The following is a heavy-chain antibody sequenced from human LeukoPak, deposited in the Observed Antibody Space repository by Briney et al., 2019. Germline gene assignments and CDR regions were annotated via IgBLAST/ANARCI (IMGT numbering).Heavy chain of an antibody. Sequence: PGGSLRLSCAASGFTFSSYAMHWVRQAPGKGLEYVSAISSNGGSTYYANSVKGRFTISRDNSKNTLYLQMNSLRAGDTAVYYCARAVAAAGNDAFDIWGQGTMVTVSS. J-gene: IGHJ3*02. CDR2: ISSNGGST. D-gene: IGHD6-13*01. CDR3: ARAVAAAGNDAFDI. V-gene: IGHV3-64*01. CDR1: GFTFSSYA.